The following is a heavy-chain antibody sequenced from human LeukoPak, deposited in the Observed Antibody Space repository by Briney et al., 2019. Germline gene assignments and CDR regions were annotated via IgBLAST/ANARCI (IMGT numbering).Heavy chain of an antibody. V-gene: IGHV4-4*09. CDR1: GESIRGYY. D-gene: IGHD5-24*01. Sequence: SETLSLTCTVSGESIRGYYCTWIRQPPGKGLEWIGHIYNTATTDYNPSLKSRVTISLDTSKKQFSLKMTSVTALDSAVYYCARGGEGYNDDAFEVWGLGTAVTVSS. CDR2: IYNTATT. J-gene: IGHJ3*01. CDR3: ARGGEGYNDDAFEV.